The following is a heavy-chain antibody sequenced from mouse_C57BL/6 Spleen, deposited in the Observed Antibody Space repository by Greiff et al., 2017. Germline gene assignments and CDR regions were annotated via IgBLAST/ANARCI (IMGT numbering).Heavy chain of an antibody. CDR2: IYPGSGST. J-gene: IGHJ1*03. CDR1: GYTFTSYW. V-gene: IGHV1-55*01. CDR3: ARPVVAHWYFDV. D-gene: IGHD1-1*01. Sequence: QVQLQQPGAELVKPGASVKMSCKASGYTFTSYWITWVKQRPGPGLEWIGDIYPGSGSTNYNEKFKSKATLTVDTSSSTAYMQLSSLTSEDSAVYYCARPVVAHWYFDVWGTGTTVTVSS.